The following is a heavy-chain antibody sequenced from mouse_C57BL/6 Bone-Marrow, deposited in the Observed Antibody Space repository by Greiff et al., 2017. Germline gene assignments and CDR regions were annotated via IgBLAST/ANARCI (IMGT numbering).Heavy chain of an antibody. Sequence: EVQGVESGGGLVQPGGSMKLSCVASGFTFSNYWMNWVRQSPETGLEWVAQIRLKSDNYATHYAKSVKGRFTISRDDSKSSVYLQMNNLRAEDTGMYYCTAGSSYDYAMDYWGQGTSVTGSS. D-gene: IGHD1-1*01. V-gene: IGHV6-3*01. CDR2: IRLKSDNYAT. J-gene: IGHJ4*01. CDR1: GFTFSNYW. CDR3: TAGSSYDYAMDY.